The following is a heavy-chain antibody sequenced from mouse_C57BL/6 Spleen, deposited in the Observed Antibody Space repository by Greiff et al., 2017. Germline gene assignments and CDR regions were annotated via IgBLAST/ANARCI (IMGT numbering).Heavy chain of an antibody. CDR2: IDPSDSCT. D-gene: IGHD2-1*01. J-gene: IGHJ4*01. Sequence: VQLQQPGPELVRPGTSVKLSCKASGYTFTSYWMHWVKQRHGQGLEWIGVIDPSDSCTSYNQKFKGKATLTVDTSSSTAYMQLSSLTSEDSADYYGARNYGNYDYYALDYWGQGTSGTVSS. CDR3: ARNYGNYDYYALDY. CDR1: GYTFTSYW. V-gene: IGHV1-59*01.